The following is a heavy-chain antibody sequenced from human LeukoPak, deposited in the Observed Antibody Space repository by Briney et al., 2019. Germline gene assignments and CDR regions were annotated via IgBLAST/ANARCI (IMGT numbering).Heavy chain of an antibody. D-gene: IGHD2-2*01. CDR3: ARQKRLSSTRLNWFDP. Sequence: PSETLSLTCAVYGGSFSGYYWSWIRQPPGKGLEWIGEINHSGSTNYNPSLKSRVTISVDTSKNQFSLKLSSVTAADTAVYYCARQKRLSSTRLNWFDPWGQGTLVTVSS. CDR1: GGSFSGYY. CDR2: INHSGST. J-gene: IGHJ5*02. V-gene: IGHV4-34*01.